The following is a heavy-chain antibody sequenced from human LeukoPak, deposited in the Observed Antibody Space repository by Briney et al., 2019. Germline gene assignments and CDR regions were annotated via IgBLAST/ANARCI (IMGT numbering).Heavy chain of an antibody. J-gene: IGHJ4*02. Sequence: TLSLTCSVPGVSFSSGGNYCSWIRQRPGQGLEWRGDIYYRGSTYYNPCLKSRVTISVDTSKNQFSLKLSSVTAADTAVYYCARDTTAAFFFDYWGQGTLVTVSS. D-gene: IGHD1-14*01. CDR3: ARDTTAAFFFDY. CDR2: IYYRGST. V-gene: IGHV4-31*03. CDR1: GVSFSSGGNY.